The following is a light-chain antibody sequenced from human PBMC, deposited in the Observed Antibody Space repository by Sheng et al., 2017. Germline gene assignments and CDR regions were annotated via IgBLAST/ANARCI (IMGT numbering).Light chain of an antibody. J-gene: IGKJ2*01. Sequence: DIQMTQSPSSLSASVGDRVTITCRASQSISTFLNWYQQKPGKAPKLLIYAASSLQTGVPSRFSGSRSGTDFTLTISSLQPEDFATYYCQHSYSTPPTFGQGTKLEIK. CDR3: QHSYSTPPT. V-gene: IGKV1-39*01. CDR1: QSISTF. CDR2: AAS.